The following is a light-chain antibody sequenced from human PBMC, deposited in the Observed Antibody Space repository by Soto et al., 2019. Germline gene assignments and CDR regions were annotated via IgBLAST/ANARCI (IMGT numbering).Light chain of an antibody. CDR1: QSVRSN. Sequence: SPATLSVSPGERATLSCRARQSVRSNLAWYQQKPGQTPRLLIYDAYTRAAGIQARMSGSGSGTEFTLTIRSLQPEDFATYYCKQSHSTPLTFGGGTKVDIK. V-gene: IGKV3-15*01. CDR3: KQSHSTPLT. J-gene: IGKJ4*01. CDR2: DAY.